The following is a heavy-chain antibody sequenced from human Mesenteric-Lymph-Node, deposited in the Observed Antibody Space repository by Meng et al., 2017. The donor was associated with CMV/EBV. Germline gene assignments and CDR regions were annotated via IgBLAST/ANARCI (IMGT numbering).Heavy chain of an antibody. V-gene: IGHV3-30*18. CDR1: GFTLSSSG. CDR3: AKDKSNSWSFDY. CDR2: MSSDGKNK. J-gene: IGHJ4*02. Sequence: CAASGFTLSSSGMHWVRQAPGKGLEWVAVMSSDGKNKYYADSVKGRFTISRDNSKNTLYLLMNSLRVEDTALYYCAKDKSNSWSFDYWGQGALVTVSS. D-gene: IGHD4-11*01.